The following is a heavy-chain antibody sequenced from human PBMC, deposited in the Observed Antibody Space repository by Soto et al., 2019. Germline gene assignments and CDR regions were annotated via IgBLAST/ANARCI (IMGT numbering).Heavy chain of an antibody. J-gene: IGHJ1*01. CDR3: TTEISGGDSRAAY. D-gene: IGHD2-21*02. Sequence: EVQLVESGGGLVKPGGSLRLSCAASGFTFSNAWMNWVRQAPGKGLEWVGRIKSKTDGGTTDYAAPVKGRFTISRDDSKNTPYLQMNSLKTEDTALYYCTTEISGGDSRAAYWGQGTLVTVSS. CDR1: GFTFSNAW. CDR2: IKSKTDGGTT. V-gene: IGHV3-15*07.